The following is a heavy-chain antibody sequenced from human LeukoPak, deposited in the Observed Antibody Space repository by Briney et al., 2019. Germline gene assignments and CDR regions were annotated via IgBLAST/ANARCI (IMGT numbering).Heavy chain of an antibody. CDR2: ISGSGYST. D-gene: IGHD6-13*01. V-gene: IGHV3-23*01. CDR3: AKVRRSSTSWYLVDY. J-gene: IGHJ4*02. CDR1: GFTFSSSA. Sequence: PGGSLRLSCAVSGFTFSSSAINWVRQAPGKGLEWVSTISGSGYSTYYADSVKGRFTISRDNSKNTLYLQVNSLRAEDTAVYYCAKVRRSSTSWYLVDYWGQGTLVTVSS.